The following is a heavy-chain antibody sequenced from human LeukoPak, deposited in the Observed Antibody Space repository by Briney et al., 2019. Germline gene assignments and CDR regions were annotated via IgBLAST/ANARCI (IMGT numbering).Heavy chain of an antibody. D-gene: IGHD5-12*01. J-gene: IGHJ4*02. CDR2: INQDGSKE. V-gene: IGHV3-7*01. Sequence: SYTLSGFLFSIYWMTAARQPRGKGLESVAQINQDGSKEYYIDSVKARFSISRDNARNSLSLQMNSLRAEDTAVYYCVRDGGVSGYDLLDYWGQGTLVTVSS. CDR3: VRDGGVSGYDLLDY. CDR1: GFLFSIYW.